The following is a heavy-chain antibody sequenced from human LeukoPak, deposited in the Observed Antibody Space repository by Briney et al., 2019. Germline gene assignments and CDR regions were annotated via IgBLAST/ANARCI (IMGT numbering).Heavy chain of an antibody. CDR2: IDHSGST. CDR1: GGSFSGYH. D-gene: IGHD6-19*01. Sequence: SETLSLTCAVYGGSFSGYHWNWIRQPPGKELEWIGEIDHSGSTNYNPSLKSRVTISVDTSKNQFSLNLSSVTAADTAVYFCARGVRIAVAAPHLNYWGQGTLVTVSS. V-gene: IGHV4-34*01. CDR3: ARGVRIAVAAPHLNY. J-gene: IGHJ4*02.